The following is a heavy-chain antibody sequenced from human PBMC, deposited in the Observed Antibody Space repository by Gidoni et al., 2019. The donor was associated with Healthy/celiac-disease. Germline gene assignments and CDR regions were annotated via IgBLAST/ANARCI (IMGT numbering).Heavy chain of an antibody. CDR1: GGSISSYS. CDR2: IYTSGST. Sequence: QVQLQESGPGLVTPSETLSLTCTVSGGSISSYSWSWIRQPAGKGLEWIGRIYTSGSTNYNPSLKSRVTMSVDTSKNQFSLKLSSVTAADTAVYYCARAGQEWELLHFDYWGQGTLVTVSS. V-gene: IGHV4-4*07. J-gene: IGHJ4*02. D-gene: IGHD1-26*01. CDR3: ARAGQEWELLHFDY.